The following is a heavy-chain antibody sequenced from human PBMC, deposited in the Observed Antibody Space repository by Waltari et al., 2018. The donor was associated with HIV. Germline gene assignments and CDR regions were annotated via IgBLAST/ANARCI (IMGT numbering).Heavy chain of an antibody. CDR2: INAGNGNT. D-gene: IGHD3-10*01. CDR1: GYTFTSYA. CDR3: ARARFRELFHSAFDI. J-gene: IGHJ3*02. V-gene: IGHV1-3*01. Sequence: QVQLVQSGAEVKKPGASVKVSCKASGYTFTSYAMHWVRQAPGQRLEWMGWINAGNGNTKYSQKFQGRVTITRDTSASTAYMELSSLRSEDTAVYYCARARFRELFHSAFDIWGQGTMVTVSS.